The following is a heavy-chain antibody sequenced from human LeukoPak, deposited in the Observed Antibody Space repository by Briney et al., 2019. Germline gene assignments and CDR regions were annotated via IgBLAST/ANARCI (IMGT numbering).Heavy chain of an antibody. CDR2: IYYSGST. CDR3: WRLLVGGGGGSHLDY. J-gene: IGHJ4*02. CDR1: GGSISSYY. Sequence: SETLSLTCTVSGGSISSYYWSWIRQPPGKGLEWIGYIYYSGSTNYNPSLKSRVTISVDTSKNQFSLKLSSVTAADTAVYYCWRLLVGGGGGSHLDYWGQGTLVTVSS. D-gene: IGHD3-16*01. V-gene: IGHV4-59*08.